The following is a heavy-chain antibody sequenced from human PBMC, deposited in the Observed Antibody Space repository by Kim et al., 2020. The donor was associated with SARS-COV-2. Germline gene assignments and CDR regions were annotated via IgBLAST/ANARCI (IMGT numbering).Heavy chain of an antibody. V-gene: IGHV3-48*03. CDR3: ARGEDYGGAFFDY. CDR1: GFTFSSYE. J-gene: IGHJ4*02. D-gene: IGHD4-17*01. Sequence: GGSLRLSCAASGFTFSSYEMNWVRQAPGKGLEWVSYISSSGSTIYYADSVKGRFTISRDNAKNSLYLQMNSLRAEDTAVYYCARGEDYGGAFFDYWGQGTLVTVSS. CDR2: ISSSGSTI.